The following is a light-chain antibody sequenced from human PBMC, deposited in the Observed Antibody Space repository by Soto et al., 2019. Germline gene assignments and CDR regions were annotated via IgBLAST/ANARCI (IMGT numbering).Light chain of an antibody. CDR1: SSDVGGYNY. J-gene: IGLJ2*01. Sequence: QSALTQPRSVSGSPGQSVTISCTGTSSDVGGYNYVSWYQQHPGKAPKLMIYDVSKRPSGVPDRFSGSKSGNTASLTISGLQAEDEAEYYCCSYAGRVVFGGGTQLTVL. V-gene: IGLV2-11*01. CDR2: DVS. CDR3: CSYAGRVV.